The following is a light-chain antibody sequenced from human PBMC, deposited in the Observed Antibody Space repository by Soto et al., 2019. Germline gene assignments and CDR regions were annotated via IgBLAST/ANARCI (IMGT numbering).Light chain of an antibody. CDR3: QQYNSYPLT. CDR2: MAS. J-gene: IGKJ3*01. Sequence: DIQMTQSPSTLSASIGDRVTITCRASQSISSWLAWYQQKPGKAPKYLIYMASSLESGVPSRFSGSGSGTEFTLTISSLQPDDFATYYCQQYNSYPLTFGPGTKVDIK. V-gene: IGKV1-5*03. CDR1: QSISSW.